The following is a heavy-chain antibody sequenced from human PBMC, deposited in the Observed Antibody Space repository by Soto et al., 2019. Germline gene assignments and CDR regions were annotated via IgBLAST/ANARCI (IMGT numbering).Heavy chain of an antibody. Sequence: SETLSLTCAVYGGSFSGYYWSWIRQPPGKGLEWIGEINHSGSTNYNPSLKSRVTISVDTSKNQFSLKLSSVTAADTAVYYCARATKEDIVVVVAATRGVWFDPWGQGTPVTVSS. V-gene: IGHV4-34*01. J-gene: IGHJ5*02. D-gene: IGHD2-15*01. CDR2: INHSGST. CDR1: GGSFSGYY. CDR3: ARATKEDIVVVVAATRGVWFDP.